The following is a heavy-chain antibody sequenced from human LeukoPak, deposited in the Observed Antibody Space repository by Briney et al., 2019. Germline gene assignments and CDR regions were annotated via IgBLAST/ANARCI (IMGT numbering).Heavy chain of an antibody. V-gene: IGHV1-69*13. CDR3: ARETRYSYGYGYYFDY. CDR2: ISPIFGTA. CDR1: GGTFSSYA. J-gene: IGHJ4*02. D-gene: IGHD5-18*01. Sequence: ASVTVSCKASGGTFSSYAISWVGQAPGQGLGWMGGISPIFGTANYAQKFQGRVTITADESTSTAYMELSSLRSEDTAVYYCARETRYSYGYGYYFDYWGQGTLVTVSS.